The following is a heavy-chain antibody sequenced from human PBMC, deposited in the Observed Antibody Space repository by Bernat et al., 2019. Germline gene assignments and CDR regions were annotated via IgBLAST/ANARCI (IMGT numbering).Heavy chain of an antibody. V-gene: IGHV4-34*01. D-gene: IGHD6-19*01. J-gene: IGHJ4*02. Sequence: QVQLQQWGAGLLKPSETLSLTCAVYGGSFSGYYWSWIRQPPGQGLEWIGEINPSGSTNYNPSLKSRVTISVDTSKNQFALKLSSVNAADTAVYYCARGSGQWLVRRPLDDWGQGTLVTVSS. CDR1: GGSFSGYY. CDR3: ARGSGQWLVRRPLDD. CDR2: INPSGST.